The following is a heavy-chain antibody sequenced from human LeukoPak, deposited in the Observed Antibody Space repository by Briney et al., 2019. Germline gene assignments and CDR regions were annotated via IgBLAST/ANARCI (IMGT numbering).Heavy chain of an antibody. CDR1: GFTFSSYW. CDR2: IKQDGSEK. D-gene: IGHD4-23*01. V-gene: IGHV3-7*01. Sequence: GGSLRLSCAASGFTFSSYWMSWVRQAPGKGLEWVANIKQDGSEKYYVDSVKGRFTISRDNAKNSLYLQMNSLRAEDTAVYYCARELYDGNSADAFDIWGQGTMVTVSS. J-gene: IGHJ3*02. CDR3: ARELYDGNSADAFDI.